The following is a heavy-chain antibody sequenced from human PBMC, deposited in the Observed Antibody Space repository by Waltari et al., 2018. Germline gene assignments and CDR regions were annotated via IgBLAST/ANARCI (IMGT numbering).Heavy chain of an antibody. Sequence: QVQLQESGPGLVKPSQTLSLTCTVSGGSISSGTYYWTWILQPAGKGLEWIGRIYTRGGTNYNPSRKSRLIISVDTSKNQFSLKLTSVTAADTAVYYCAGQGDYYAFDIWGQGTMLTVSS. J-gene: IGHJ3*02. CDR1: GGSISSGTYY. CDR3: AGQGDYYAFDI. V-gene: IGHV4-61*02. D-gene: IGHD4-17*01. CDR2: IYTRGGT.